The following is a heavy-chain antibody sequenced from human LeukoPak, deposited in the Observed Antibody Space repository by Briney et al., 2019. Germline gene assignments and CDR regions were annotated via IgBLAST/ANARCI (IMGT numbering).Heavy chain of an antibody. CDR3: ARPVVPAAEDAFDI. D-gene: IGHD2-2*01. Sequence: ASVKVSCKASGYTFTGYYMHWVRQAPGQGLEWMGWINPDSGDTNYAQKFQGRVTMTRDTSISTAYMELSRLRSDDTAVYYCARPVVPAAEDAFDIWGQGTMVTVSS. V-gene: IGHV1-2*02. CDR2: INPDSGDT. CDR1: GYTFTGYY. J-gene: IGHJ3*02.